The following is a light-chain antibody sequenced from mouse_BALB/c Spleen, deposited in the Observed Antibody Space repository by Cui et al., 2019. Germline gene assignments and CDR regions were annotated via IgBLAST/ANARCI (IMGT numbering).Light chain of an antibody. V-gene: IGKV5-48*01. CDR2: YAS. Sequence: DILLTPSPAILPASLGERVSFSCRASQSIGTSIHWYQQRTNGSPRLLIKYASESISGIPSRFSGSGTGTDFTLSINSVESEDIADYYCQQSNSWPTTFGGGTKLEIK. CDR3: QQSNSWPTT. J-gene: IGKJ1*01. CDR1: QSIGTS.